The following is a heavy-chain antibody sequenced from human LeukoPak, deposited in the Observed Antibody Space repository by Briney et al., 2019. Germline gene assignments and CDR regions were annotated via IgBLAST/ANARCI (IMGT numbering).Heavy chain of an antibody. Sequence: GGSLRLSCAASGFTFSNYAMIWVRQAPGKGLEWVSALSGTGATTYYADSVKGRFTISRDNSKKTLYLQMNSLRAEDTAVYYCANGKSEYSGGWPRGTFWGQGTLVTVSS. CDR3: ANGKSEYSGGWPRGTF. CDR1: GFTFSNYA. V-gene: IGHV3-23*01. J-gene: IGHJ4*02. CDR2: LSGTGATT. D-gene: IGHD6-19*01.